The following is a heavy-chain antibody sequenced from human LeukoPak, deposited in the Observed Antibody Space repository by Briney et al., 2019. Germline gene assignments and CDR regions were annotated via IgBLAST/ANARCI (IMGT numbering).Heavy chain of an antibody. Sequence: GASVKVSFKASGYTFTSHGISWVRQAPGQGLEWMGWISAYNGNTNYAQKLQGRVTMTTDTSTSTAYMELRSVRSDDTAVYYCARGGFGGVIADFDYWGQGTLVTVSS. CDR3: ARGGFGGVIADFDY. V-gene: IGHV1-18*01. CDR2: ISAYNGNT. J-gene: IGHJ4*02. D-gene: IGHD3-16*02. CDR1: GYTFTSHG.